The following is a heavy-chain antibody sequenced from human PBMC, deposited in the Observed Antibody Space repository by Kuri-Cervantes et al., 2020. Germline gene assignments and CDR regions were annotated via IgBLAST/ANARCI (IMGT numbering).Heavy chain of an antibody. Sequence: GESLKISCAASGFPFSNYAMSWVRQAPGKGLEWVSSISSSSSYIYYADSVKGRFTISRDNAKNSLYLQMNSLRAEDTAVYYCARGKLLVHAFDIWGQGTMVTVSS. CDR2: ISSSSSYI. V-gene: IGHV3-21*01. CDR1: GFPFSNYA. CDR3: ARGKLLVHAFDI. D-gene: IGHD2-15*01. J-gene: IGHJ3*02.